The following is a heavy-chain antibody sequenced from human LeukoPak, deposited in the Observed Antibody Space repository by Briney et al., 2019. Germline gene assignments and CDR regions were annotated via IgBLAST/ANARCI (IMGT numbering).Heavy chain of an antibody. D-gene: IGHD2-2*01. J-gene: IGHJ5*02. CDR2: ISGSGGST. V-gene: IGHV3-23*01. CDR3: AKCGIVVVPAATACWFDP. Sequence: GGSLRLSCAASGFTFSSYAMSWVRQAPGKGLEWVSGISGSGGSTYYADSVKGRFTISRDNSKNTLYLQMNSLRAEDTAVYYCAKCGIVVVPAATACWFDPWGQGTLVTVSS. CDR1: GFTFSSYA.